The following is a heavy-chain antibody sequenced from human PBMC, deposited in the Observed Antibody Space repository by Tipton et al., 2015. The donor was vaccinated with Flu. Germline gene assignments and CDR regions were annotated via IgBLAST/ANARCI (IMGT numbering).Heavy chain of an antibody. CDR2: INHSGTT. D-gene: IGHD3-3*01. V-gene: IGHV4-34*01. CDR3: ARYMGYYDYWSGFYAYFDY. Sequence: TLSLTCAVYGGSFSGYYWSWIRQPPGKGLEWIGDINHSGTTNNNLSLRSRVTISVDTSKNQFSLKLNSVTAADTAVYYCARYMGYYDYWSGFYAYFDYWGQGNLVTVSS. CDR1: GGSFSGYY. J-gene: IGHJ4*02.